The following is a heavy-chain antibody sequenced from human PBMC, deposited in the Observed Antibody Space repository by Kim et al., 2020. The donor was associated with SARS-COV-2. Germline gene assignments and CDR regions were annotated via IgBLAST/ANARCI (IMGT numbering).Heavy chain of an antibody. Sequence: KVQGRVTIHADKSTSTAYMEPSSLRSEDTAVYYCARDGYSGYDLSGMDVWGQGTTVTVSS. CDR3: ARDGYSGYDLSGMDV. J-gene: IGHJ6*02. D-gene: IGHD5-12*01. V-gene: IGHV1-69*04.